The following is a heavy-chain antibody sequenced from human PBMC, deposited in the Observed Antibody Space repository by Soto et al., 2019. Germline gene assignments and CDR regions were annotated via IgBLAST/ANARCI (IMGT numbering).Heavy chain of an antibody. CDR3: ARSLWRPIFGVVIREDYYGMDV. D-gene: IGHD3-3*01. CDR1: GGTFSSYA. Sequence: QVQLVQSGAEVKKPGSSVKVSCNASGGTFSSYAISWVRQSPGQGLEWMGGIIHIFGTANYAQKFQGRVTITADESTSTAYMELSSVRSEDTAVYYCARSLWRPIFGVVIREDYYGMDVWGQGTTVTVSS. V-gene: IGHV1-69*01. CDR2: IIHIFGTA. J-gene: IGHJ6*02.